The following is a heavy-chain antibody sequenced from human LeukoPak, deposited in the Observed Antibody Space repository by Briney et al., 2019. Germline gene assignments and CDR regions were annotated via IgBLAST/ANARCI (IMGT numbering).Heavy chain of an antibody. CDR1: GYTFTSYG. V-gene: IGHV1-18*01. CDR2: ISAYNDNT. CDR3: ARAGGGYYGSGSYYGDYFDY. Sequence: ASVKVSCKASGYTFTSYGISWVRQAPGQGLEWIGWISAYNDNTNYTQKLQGRVTMTTDTSTSTAYMELRSPRSDDTAVYYCARAGGGYYGSGSYYGDYFDYWGQGTLVTVSS. J-gene: IGHJ4*02. D-gene: IGHD3-10*01.